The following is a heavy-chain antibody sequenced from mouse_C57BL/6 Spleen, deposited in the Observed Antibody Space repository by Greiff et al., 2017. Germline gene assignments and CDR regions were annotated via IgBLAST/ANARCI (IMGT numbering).Heavy chain of an antibody. CDR3: ARERYQDD. V-gene: IGHV1-81*01. D-gene: IGHD2-14*01. Sequence: QVQLQQSGAELARPGASVTLSCKASGYTFTSYGISWVKQRTGQGLEWIGEIYPRSGNTYYNEKFKGKATLSADKSSSTAYMELRSLTSEDSAVYFCARERYQDDWGQGATLTVSS. CDR1: GYTFTSYG. J-gene: IGHJ2*01. CDR2: IYPRSGNT.